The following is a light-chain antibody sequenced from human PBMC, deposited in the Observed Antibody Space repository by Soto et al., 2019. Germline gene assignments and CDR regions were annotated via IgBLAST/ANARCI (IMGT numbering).Light chain of an antibody. CDR3: QQTYNAPIP. CDR1: QNIINY. Sequence: IQMTQSPCSLSASVGDRVTITCRASQNIINYLNWYQQKPGKAPQLLIYVASRLESGVPSRFSGSGSGTDFTLTISSLQPEDFATYYCQQTYNAPIPFGQGTRLAIK. J-gene: IGKJ5*01. CDR2: VAS. V-gene: IGKV1-39*01.